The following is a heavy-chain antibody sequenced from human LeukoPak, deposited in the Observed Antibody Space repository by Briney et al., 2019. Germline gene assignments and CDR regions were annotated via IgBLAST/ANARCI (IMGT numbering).Heavy chain of an antibody. Sequence: SETLSLTCTVSGGSISSYYWSWIRQPAGKGLEWTGRIYTSGSTNYNPSLKSRVTMSVDTSKNQFSLKLSSVTAADTAVYYCARKLDDYDSSGYYSWFDPWGQGTLVTVSS. CDR3: ARKLDDYDSSGYYSWFDP. CDR1: GGSISSYY. CDR2: IYTSGST. D-gene: IGHD3-22*01. J-gene: IGHJ5*02. V-gene: IGHV4-4*07.